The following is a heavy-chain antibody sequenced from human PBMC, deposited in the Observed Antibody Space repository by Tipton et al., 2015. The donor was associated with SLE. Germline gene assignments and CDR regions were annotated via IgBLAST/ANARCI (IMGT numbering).Heavy chain of an antibody. V-gene: IGHV4-59*01. CDR1: GGSISGDH. CDR3: ARSVVTYYYPGIEV. Sequence: TLSLTCTVSGGSISGDHWTWIRQPPGKGLEWIGYIYYTGATNYNPSLRSRVTISLDRSKNQFSLKLDSVTADDTAVYYCARSVVTYYYPGIEVWGQGTMVPVS. CDR2: IYYTGAT. D-gene: IGHD4-23*01. J-gene: IGHJ6*02.